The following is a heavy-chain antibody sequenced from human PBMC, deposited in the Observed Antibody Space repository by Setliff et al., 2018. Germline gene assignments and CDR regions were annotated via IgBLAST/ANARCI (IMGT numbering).Heavy chain of an antibody. D-gene: IGHD1-26*01. V-gene: IGHV1-2*06. CDR1: GYTFTGYY. CDR2: INXXXXXX. J-gene: IGHJ6*03. CDR3: ARGRGSYYYYMDV. Sequence: ASVKVSCKASGYTFTGYYMHWVRQAPGQGLEWMGRINXXXXXXXYAXXXXGRVTMTRDTSISTAYMELSRLRSDDTAVYYCARGRGSYYYYMDVWGKGTTVTVSS.